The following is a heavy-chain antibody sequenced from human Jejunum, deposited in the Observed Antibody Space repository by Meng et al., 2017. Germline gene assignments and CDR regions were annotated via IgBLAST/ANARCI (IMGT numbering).Heavy chain of an antibody. CDR3: ARASAQMERDRVRHNWLDP. D-gene: IGHD3-10*01. V-gene: IGHV3-33*01. Sequence: QVQLVESGGGVVQPGRSLRRSCAASGFSFNGFAMHWVRQAPGKGLEWVSVIWYDGTNKYYGDSVKGRFIVSRDNSKNTLYLQMNSLRVEDTALYYCARASAQMERDRVRHNWLDPWGQGTLVTVSS. CDR2: IWYDGTNK. J-gene: IGHJ5*02. CDR1: GFSFNGFA.